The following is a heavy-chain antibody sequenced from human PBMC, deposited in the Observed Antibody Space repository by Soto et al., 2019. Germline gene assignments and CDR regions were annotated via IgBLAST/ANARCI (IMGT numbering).Heavy chain of an antibody. Sequence: GESLKISCAASGFTFSSYAMHWVRQAPGKGLEYVSAISSNGGSTYYANSVKGRFTISRDNSKNTLYLQMGSLRAEDMAVYYCARGTDSLVWGKGTTVTVSS. CDR3: ARGTDSLV. CDR1: GFTFSSYA. V-gene: IGHV3-64*01. J-gene: IGHJ6*04. D-gene: IGHD3-22*01. CDR2: ISSNGGST.